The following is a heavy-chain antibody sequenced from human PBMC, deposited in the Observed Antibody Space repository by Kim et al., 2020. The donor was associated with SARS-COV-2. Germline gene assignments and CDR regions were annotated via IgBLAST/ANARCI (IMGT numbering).Heavy chain of an antibody. V-gene: IGHV3-53*01. D-gene: IGHD2-2*01. J-gene: IGHJ6*02. Sequence: GWSLRLSCAASGFTVSSNYMSWVRQAPGKGLEWVSAIYSGGSTYYADTVKGRCTISRDNSKNTLYLQTNSMRAEDTAVYYCARTIVIVPASYGMDVWGQGTLVTVSS. CDR1: GFTVSSNY. CDR2: IYSGGST. CDR3: ARTIVIVPASYGMDV.